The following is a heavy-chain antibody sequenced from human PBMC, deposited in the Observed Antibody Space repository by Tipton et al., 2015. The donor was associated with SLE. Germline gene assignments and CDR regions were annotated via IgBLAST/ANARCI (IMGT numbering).Heavy chain of an antibody. Sequence: SLRLSCAASGFTFSSYAMSWVRQAPGKGLEWVSGISGSGGSTYYADSVKGRFTISRDNSKNTLYLQMNSLGAEDTAVYYCARGISDSNKGFDYWGQGTLVTVSS. CDR3: ARGISDSNKGFDY. J-gene: IGHJ4*02. D-gene: IGHD4-11*01. V-gene: IGHV3-23*01. CDR1: GFTFSSYA. CDR2: ISGSGGST.